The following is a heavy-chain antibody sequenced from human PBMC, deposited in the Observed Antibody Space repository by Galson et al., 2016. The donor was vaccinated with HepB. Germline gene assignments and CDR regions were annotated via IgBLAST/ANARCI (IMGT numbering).Heavy chain of an antibody. Sequence: SLRLSCAASGFTFSSYWMSWVRQAPGKGLEWLANIKQDGSEKYYVDSVRGRFTISRDNAKNTLYLQMNSLRAEDTAVYYCARGGSRPIDYWGQGTLVTVSS. CDR1: GFTFSSYW. CDR2: IKQDGSEK. V-gene: IGHV3-7*02. J-gene: IGHJ4*02. D-gene: IGHD1-26*01. CDR3: ARGGSRPIDY.